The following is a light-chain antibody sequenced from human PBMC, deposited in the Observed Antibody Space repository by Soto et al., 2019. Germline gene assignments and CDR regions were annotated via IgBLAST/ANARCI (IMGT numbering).Light chain of an antibody. Sequence: QSALTQPASVSGSPGKSITISCTGTRSDIGAHNFVSWYQQHPCEAPKLPLYDVNIRPSGVSNRVSGSKSGNTASLTIAGLQAEDEADYYCTSWTTSTTMIFGGGTKVTVL. CDR1: RSDIGAHNF. V-gene: IGLV2-14*03. CDR2: DVN. CDR3: TSWTTSTTMI. J-gene: IGLJ2*01.